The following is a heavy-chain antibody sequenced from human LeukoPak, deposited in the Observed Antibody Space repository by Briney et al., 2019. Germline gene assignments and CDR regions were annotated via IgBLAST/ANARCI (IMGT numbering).Heavy chain of an antibody. J-gene: IGHJ4*02. CDR2: IWYDGNNK. V-gene: IGHV3-33*01. Sequence: GRPLRRSCAVSGFTCTTYCMHWVRLAPVNKLFWETDIWYDGNNKFYADSVKGRCTLPRNNSKNALYLQMNCLRAVDTAVYYCERDPYGAYWGEGA. D-gene: IGHD4-17*01. CDR3: ERDPYGAY. CDR1: GFTCTTYC.